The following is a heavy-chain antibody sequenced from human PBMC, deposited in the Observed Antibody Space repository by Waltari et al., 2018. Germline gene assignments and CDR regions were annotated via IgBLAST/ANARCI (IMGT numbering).Heavy chain of an antibody. CDR2: IYYSGST. CDR1: VGSISSSSYS. V-gene: IGHV4-39*01. Sequence: QLQLQESGPGLVKPSETLSLTCTVSVGSISSSSYSWGWIRQPPGKGLEWIGSIYYSGSTYYNPSLKSRVTISVDTSKNQFSLKLSSVTAADTAVYYCARRVTRGELLVDYWGQGTLVTVSS. J-gene: IGHJ4*02. D-gene: IGHD1-26*01. CDR3: ARRVTRGELLVDY.